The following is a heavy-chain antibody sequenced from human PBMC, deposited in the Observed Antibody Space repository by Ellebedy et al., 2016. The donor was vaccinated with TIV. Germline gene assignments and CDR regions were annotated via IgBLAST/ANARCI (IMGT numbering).Heavy chain of an antibody. V-gene: IGHV4-4*07. CDR1: GGSISSYY. D-gene: IGHD5-24*01. Sequence: MPSETLSLTCTVSGGSISSYYWSWIHQPAGKGLEWIGRIYTSGSTNYNPSLKSRVTISVDTSKNQFSLKLSTVTAADTAVYYCARGRDGYNYGSYYYYGMDVWGQGTTVTVSS. J-gene: IGHJ6*02. CDR2: IYTSGST. CDR3: ARGRDGYNYGSYYYYGMDV.